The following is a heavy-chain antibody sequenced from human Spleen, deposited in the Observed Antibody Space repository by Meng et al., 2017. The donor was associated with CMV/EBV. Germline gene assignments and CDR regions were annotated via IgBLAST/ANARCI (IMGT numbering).Heavy chain of an antibody. CDR2: ISWNSGSI. Sequence: SLKISCAASGFTFDDYAMHWVRQAPGKGLEWVSGISWNSGSIGYADSVKGRFTISRDNSRNTLYLQMTSLRPEDTAVYYCAREDIVMAVAATFLDFWGQGTLVTVSS. V-gene: IGHV3-9*01. CDR1: GFTFDDYA. CDR3: AREDIVMAVAATFLDF. J-gene: IGHJ4*02. D-gene: IGHD2-15*01.